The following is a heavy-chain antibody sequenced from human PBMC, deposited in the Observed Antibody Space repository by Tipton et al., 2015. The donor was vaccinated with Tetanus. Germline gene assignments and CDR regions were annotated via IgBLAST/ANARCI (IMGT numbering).Heavy chain of an antibody. CDR3: ARTNGYLYSNH. CDR1: GGSISTYH. J-gene: IGHJ1*01. D-gene: IGHD3-22*01. Sequence: TLSLTCTVSGGSISTYHWNWIRQSPGKGLEWIGYIDYFGTTKYNPSLKSRVAMSVDTSKNQLSLKLSSVTSADTAVYYCARTNGYLYSNHWGQGTLVTVSS. V-gene: IGHV4-59*01. CDR2: IDYFGTT.